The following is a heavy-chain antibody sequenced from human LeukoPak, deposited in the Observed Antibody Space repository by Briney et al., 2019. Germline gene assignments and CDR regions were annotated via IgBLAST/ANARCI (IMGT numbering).Heavy chain of an antibody. CDR2: IYTSGST. CDR1: GGSFSGYY. Sequence: SETLSLTCAVYGGSFSGYYWSWIRQPAGKGLEWIGRIYTSGSTNYNPSLKSRVTISVDTSKNQFSLKLSSVTAADTAVYYCARDSVQLLHYYYYYMDVWGKGTTVTVSS. J-gene: IGHJ6*03. CDR3: ARDSVQLLHYYYYYMDV. D-gene: IGHD6-6*01. V-gene: IGHV4-4*07.